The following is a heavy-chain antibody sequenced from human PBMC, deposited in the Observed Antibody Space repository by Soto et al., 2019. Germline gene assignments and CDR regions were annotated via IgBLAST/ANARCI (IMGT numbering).Heavy chain of an antibody. J-gene: IGHJ6*02. CDR2: IYYSGST. V-gene: IGHV4-31*03. Sequence: SETLSLTCTVSGGSISSGGYYWSWIRQHPGKGLEWIGYIYYSGSTYYNPSLNSRVTISVDTSKNQFSLKLSSVTAADTAVYYCARGSVTAPYGMDVWGQGTTVTVSS. D-gene: IGHD4-4*01. CDR3: ARGSVTAPYGMDV. CDR1: GGSISSGGYY.